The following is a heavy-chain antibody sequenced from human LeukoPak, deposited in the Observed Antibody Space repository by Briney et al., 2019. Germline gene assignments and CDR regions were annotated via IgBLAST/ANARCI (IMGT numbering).Heavy chain of an antibody. CDR2: IYPGDSDT. CDR3: AKLGAYSSSWYGFFDY. Sequence: GESLKISCKGSGYIFTTYWIGWVRQMPGKGLEWMGIIYPGDSDTRYSPSFQGQVTISADKSISTAYLQWSSLKASDTAMYYCAKLGAYSSSWYGFFDYWGQGTLVAVSS. D-gene: IGHD6-13*01. CDR1: GYIFTTYW. V-gene: IGHV5-51*01. J-gene: IGHJ4*02.